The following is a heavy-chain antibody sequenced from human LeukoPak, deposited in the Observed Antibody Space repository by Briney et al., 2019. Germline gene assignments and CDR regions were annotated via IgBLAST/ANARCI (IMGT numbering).Heavy chain of an antibody. V-gene: IGHV3-7*05. Sequence: GGSLRRSCAASGFTFRSYWMSWVRQAPGKGPEWVANIKEDGSEQYYVDSVKGRFTISRDNAKNSLYLQMNSLRAEDTAVYYCATYQGYNYGPFDYWGQGTLVTVSS. J-gene: IGHJ4*02. CDR2: IKEDGSEQ. CDR3: ATYQGYNYGPFDY. CDR1: GFTFRSYW. D-gene: IGHD5-18*01.